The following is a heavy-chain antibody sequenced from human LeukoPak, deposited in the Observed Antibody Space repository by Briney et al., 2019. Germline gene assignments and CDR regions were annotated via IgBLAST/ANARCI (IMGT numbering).Heavy chain of an antibody. CDR1: GGSITSHS. J-gene: IGHJ4*02. Sequence: PSETLSLTCTVSGGSITSHSWSWIRQSPGKGLEWMGYIYDSGSTVYNPSLKNRVTISVDTSKNQFSLKLSSVTAADTALYYCARDAYDSGAYYFLFDYWDQGTLVTVSS. CDR2: IYDSGST. D-gene: IGHD3-22*01. CDR3: ARDAYDSGAYYFLFDY. V-gene: IGHV4-59*11.